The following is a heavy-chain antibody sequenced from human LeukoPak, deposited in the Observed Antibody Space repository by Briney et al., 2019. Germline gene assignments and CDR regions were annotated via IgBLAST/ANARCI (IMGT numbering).Heavy chain of an antibody. D-gene: IGHD2-15*01. CDR3: ARGTEVDLFDY. J-gene: IGHJ4*02. CDR1: GYSISSGYY. CDR2: IYHSGST. V-gene: IGHV4-38-2*02. Sequence: SETLSLTCTVSGYSISSGYYWGWIRQPPGKGLEWIGSIYHSGSTYYNPSLKSRVTISVDTSKNQFSLKLSSVTAADTAVYYCARGTEVDLFDYWGQGTLVTVSS.